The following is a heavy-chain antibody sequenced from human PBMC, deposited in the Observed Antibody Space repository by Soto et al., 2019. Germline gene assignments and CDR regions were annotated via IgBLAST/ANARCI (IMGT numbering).Heavy chain of an antibody. CDR2: ISGSGGST. J-gene: IGHJ4*02. CDR1: GFTFSSYA. V-gene: IGHV3-23*01. CDR3: AKEVRVRKGDFWSGYPPV. D-gene: IGHD3-3*01. Sequence: PGGSLRLSCAASGFTFSSYAMSWVRQAPGKGLEWVSAISGSGGSTYYADSVKGRFTISRDNSKNTLYLQMNSLRAEDTAVYYCAKEVRVRKGDFWSGYPPVWGQGTLVTVSS.